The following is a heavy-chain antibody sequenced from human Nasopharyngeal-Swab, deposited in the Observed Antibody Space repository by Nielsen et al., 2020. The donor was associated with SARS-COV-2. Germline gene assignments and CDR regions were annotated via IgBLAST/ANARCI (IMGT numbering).Heavy chain of an antibody. Sequence: GESLKISCKGSGYSFTSYWIAWVRQMPGKGLEWMGIIYPRDSDTRYSPSFQGQVTISADKSISTAYLQWSSLKASDTAMYYCVRPEGVATNSKYYFQYGMDVWGQRTTATVSS. D-gene: IGHD5-12*01. J-gene: IGHJ6*02. V-gene: IGHV5-51*01. CDR2: IYPRDSDT. CDR1: GYSFTSYW. CDR3: VRPEGVATNSKYYFQYGMDV.